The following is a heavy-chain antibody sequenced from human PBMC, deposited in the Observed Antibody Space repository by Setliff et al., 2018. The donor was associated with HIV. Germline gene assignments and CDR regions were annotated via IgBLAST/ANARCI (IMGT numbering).Heavy chain of an antibody. CDR1: GFNFNEAW. V-gene: IGHV3-15*01. CDR2: IKSKTDGGTT. Sequence: GGSLRLSCAASGFNFNEAWMSWVRQAPGKGQEWVGRIKSKTDGGTTDYAAPVKGRFTISRDDSKSIAYLQMNSLKTEDTAVYYCTRDRYSSGWYGMDVWGKGTTVTVSS. J-gene: IGHJ6*04. D-gene: IGHD6-19*01. CDR3: TRDRYSSGWYGMDV.